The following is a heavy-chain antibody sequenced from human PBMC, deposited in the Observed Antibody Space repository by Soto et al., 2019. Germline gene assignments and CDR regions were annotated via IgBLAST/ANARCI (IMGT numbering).Heavy chain of an antibody. CDR3: AVGLSGSYYQNGMDV. CDR1: GGPFTSFD. V-gene: IGHV1-69*06. CDR2: IIPIFGTT. J-gene: IGHJ6*02. D-gene: IGHD1-26*01. Sequence: VELVQSRSEVKKPGSSVKVSCKTSGGPFTSFDVNWVRQAPGQGLEWMGGIIPIFGTTNYAQKFQGRVTITADMPTTTAYMELGSLRSDDTAVYFCAVGLSGSYYQNGMDVWGLGTTVIVS.